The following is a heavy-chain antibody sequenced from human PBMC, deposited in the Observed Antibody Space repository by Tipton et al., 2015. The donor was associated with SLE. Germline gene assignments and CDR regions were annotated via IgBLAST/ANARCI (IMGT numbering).Heavy chain of an antibody. V-gene: IGHV4-34*01. CDR3: ARQGYDYDSSGYYYVGYFDY. J-gene: IGHJ4*02. CDR1: GGSFSGYY. CDR2: INYSGST. D-gene: IGHD3-22*01. Sequence: TLSLNCAVYGGSFSGYYWTWIRQPPGKGLEWIGEINYSGSTNYHPSLKRRVTISVDTSKNQFSLKLSSVTAADTAVYYCARQGYDYDSSGYYYVGYFDYWGRGTLVTVSS.